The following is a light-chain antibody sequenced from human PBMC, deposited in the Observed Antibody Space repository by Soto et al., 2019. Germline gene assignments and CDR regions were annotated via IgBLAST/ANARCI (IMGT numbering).Light chain of an antibody. CDR1: TGTVTSGHY. CDR3: LLPYSDAWV. V-gene: IGLV7-46*01. CDR2: DTS. Sequence: QTVVTQETSMSVSPGGTVTLTCGSSTGTVTSGHYPYWFQQKPDQAPRTLIYDTSNKQSWTPARFSGSLLGGKAALTLSGAQPEDEADYYCLLPYSDAWVFGGGTKLTVL. J-gene: IGLJ3*02.